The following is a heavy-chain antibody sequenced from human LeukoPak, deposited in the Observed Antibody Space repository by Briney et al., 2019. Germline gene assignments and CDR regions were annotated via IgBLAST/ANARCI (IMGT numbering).Heavy chain of an antibody. D-gene: IGHD2/OR15-2a*01. CDR1: GGSISSYY. Sequence: PSETLSLTCTVSGGSISSYYWSWIRQPPGKGLEWIGYIYYSGSTNYSPSLKSRVTISVDTSKNQLSLKLSSVTAADTAVYYCARGEYGLFDYWGQGTLVTVSS. J-gene: IGHJ4*02. CDR3: ARGEYGLFDY. V-gene: IGHV4-59*13. CDR2: IYYSGST.